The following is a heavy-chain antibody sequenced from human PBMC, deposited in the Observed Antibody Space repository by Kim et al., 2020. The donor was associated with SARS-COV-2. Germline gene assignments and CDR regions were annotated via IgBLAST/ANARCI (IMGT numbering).Heavy chain of an antibody. V-gene: IGHV1-18*01. D-gene: IGHD2-2*01. Sequence: PKLQGRVTMATDTSTSTAYMELRSLRSDDTAVYYCARDCSSTSCVGGFDPWGQGTLVTVSS. CDR3: ARDCSSTSCVGGFDP. J-gene: IGHJ5*02.